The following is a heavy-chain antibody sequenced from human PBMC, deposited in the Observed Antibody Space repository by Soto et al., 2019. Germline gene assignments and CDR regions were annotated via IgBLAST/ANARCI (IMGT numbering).Heavy chain of an antibody. D-gene: IGHD3-22*01. V-gene: IGHV3-33*01. J-gene: IGHJ1*01. CDR2: IWYDGSNK. Sequence: QVQLVKSGGGVVQPGRSLRLSCAAAGFTFSSYGMHWVRQAPGKGLEWVGVIWYDGSNKYYADSVKGRFTISRDKSKNTLYLKMNILRAEDTAVDYCVRSYYYDSSGDYRSLYQHWGQGTLVTVSS. CDR3: VRSYYYDSSGDYRSLYQH. CDR1: GFTFSSYG.